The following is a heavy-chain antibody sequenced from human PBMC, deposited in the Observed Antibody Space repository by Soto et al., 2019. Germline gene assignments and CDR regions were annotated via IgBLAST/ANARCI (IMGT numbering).Heavy chain of an antibody. D-gene: IGHD4-17*01. CDR2: TYSGGDT. Sequence: EVRLVESGGGLVQPGGSLRLSCAASGVTVGNNYMSWVRQAPGKGLEWVSVTYSGGDTLYADSVKGRFTMSIYSTKNTVYMQMESLRAEDTAVYFCARNVPVTALGYWGQGSLVTVSS. CDR3: ARNVPVTALGY. J-gene: IGHJ4*02. CDR1: GVTVGNNY. V-gene: IGHV3-66*01.